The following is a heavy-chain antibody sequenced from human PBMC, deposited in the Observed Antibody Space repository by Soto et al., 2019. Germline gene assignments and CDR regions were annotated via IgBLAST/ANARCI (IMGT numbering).Heavy chain of an antibody. CDR2: ISYDGSNK. D-gene: IGHD2-21*02. J-gene: IGHJ4*02. V-gene: IGHV3-30*18. Sequence: QVQLVESGGGVVQPGRSLRISCAASGFTFSSYGMHWVRQAPGKGLEWVAVISYDGSNKYYADSVKGRFTVSRDKSKNTLYLQVNSLRAEDTAVYYCAKDKVPVVVTAPLDYWGQGTLVTVSS. CDR1: GFTFSSYG. CDR3: AKDKVPVVVTAPLDY.